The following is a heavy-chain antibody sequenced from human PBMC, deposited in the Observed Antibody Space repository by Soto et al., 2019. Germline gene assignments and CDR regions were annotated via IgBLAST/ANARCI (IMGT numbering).Heavy chain of an antibody. J-gene: IGHJ4*02. Sequence: GGSLRLSCAASGFTFSSYWMHWVRQAPGKGLVWVSRINSDGSSTSYADSVKGRFTISRDNAKNTLYLQMNSLRAEDTAVYYCARGGGGHISGWLRSPDNGFDYWGQGTLVTVSS. CDR3: ARGGGGHISGWLRSPDNGFDY. V-gene: IGHV3-74*01. CDR1: GFTFSSYW. CDR2: INSDGSST. D-gene: IGHD5-12*01.